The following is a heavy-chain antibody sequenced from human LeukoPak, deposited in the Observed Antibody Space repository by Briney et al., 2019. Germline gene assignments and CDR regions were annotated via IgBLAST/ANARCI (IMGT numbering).Heavy chain of an antibody. CDR3: AKVSDRDSSGYYWGFEY. CDR1: GCSISGYY. CDR2: IYYSGST. V-gene: IGHV4-59*08. Sequence: PSETLSLTCTVSGCSISGYYWSWIRQPPGKGLECIGYIYYSGSTNYNPSLKSRVTISVDTSRNQFSLKLTSVTAADTAVYYCAKVSDRDSSGYYWGFEYWGQGTLVTVSS. J-gene: IGHJ4*02. D-gene: IGHD3-22*01.